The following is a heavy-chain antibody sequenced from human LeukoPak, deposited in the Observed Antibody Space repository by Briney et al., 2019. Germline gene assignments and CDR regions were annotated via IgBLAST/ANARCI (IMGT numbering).Heavy chain of an antibody. J-gene: IGHJ4*02. Sequence: GGSLRLFCAASGFTFSGYWMSWVRQAPGKGLEWVANVKQDGSEKYYVDSMKGRFTISRDNAKNSLYLQMNSLRAEDTAVYYCARGPSYCGTNCYYYFEYWGQGTLVTVSS. CDR3: ARGPSYCGTNCYYYFEY. CDR1: GFTFSGYW. CDR2: VKQDGSEK. D-gene: IGHD2-21*01. V-gene: IGHV3-7*01.